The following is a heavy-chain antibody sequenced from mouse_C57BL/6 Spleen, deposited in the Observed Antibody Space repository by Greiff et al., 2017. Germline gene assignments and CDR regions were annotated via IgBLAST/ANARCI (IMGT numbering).Heavy chain of an antibody. V-gene: IGHV1-81*01. CDR3: ARVYDGSAWFAY. D-gene: IGHD2-3*01. J-gene: IGHJ3*01. Sequence: QVQLKQSGAELARPGASVKLSCKASGYTFTSYGISWVKQRTGQGLEWIGEIYPRSGNTYYNEKFKGKATLTADKSSSTAYMELRSLTSEDSAVYFCARVYDGSAWFAYWGQGTLVTVSA. CDR2: IYPRSGNT. CDR1: GYTFTSYG.